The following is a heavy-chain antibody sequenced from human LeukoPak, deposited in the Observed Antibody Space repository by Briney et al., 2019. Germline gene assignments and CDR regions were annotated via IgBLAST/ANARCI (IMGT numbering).Heavy chain of an antibody. J-gene: IGHJ4*02. CDR1: GGSISSSSYY. CDR2: IYYSGST. V-gene: IGHV4-39*07. Sequence: SETLSLTCTVSGGSISSSSYYWGWIRQPPGKGLEWIGSIYYSGSTYYNPSLKSRVTISVDTSKNQFSLKLRSVTAADTAVYYCARVAGYMIEDYFDYWGQGILVTVSS. D-gene: IGHD3-22*01. CDR3: ARVAGYMIEDYFDY.